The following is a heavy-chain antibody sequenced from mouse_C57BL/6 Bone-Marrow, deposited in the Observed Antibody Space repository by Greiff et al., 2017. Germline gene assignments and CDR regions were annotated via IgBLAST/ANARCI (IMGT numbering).Heavy chain of an antibody. CDR1: GFTFTDYY. V-gene: IGHV7-3*01. CDR2: IRNKANGYTT. Sequence: EVKLVESGGGLVQPGGSLSLSCAASGFTFTDYYMSWVRQPPGKALEWLGFIRNKANGYTTEYSASVKGRFTISRDNSQSILYLQMNARRAEVSATYYCARLGTTMDYWGQGTSVTVSS. D-gene: IGHD2-3*01. CDR3: ARLGTTMDY. J-gene: IGHJ4*01.